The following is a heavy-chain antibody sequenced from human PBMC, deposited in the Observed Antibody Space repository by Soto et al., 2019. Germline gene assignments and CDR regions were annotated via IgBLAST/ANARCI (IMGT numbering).Heavy chain of an antibody. D-gene: IGHD4-17*01. CDR3: ARDAYGGNTHFLDY. CDR1: GFTFRTYG. J-gene: IGHJ4*02. CDR2: TATDGSDQ. Sequence: VGSLRLSCEGSGFTFRTYGIHWVRQAPGKGLEWVAVTATDGSDQRYADSVKGRFTISRDNSKNTLYLQMNSLRIEDTAVYYCARDAYGGNTHFLDYWGQGALVTVSS. V-gene: IGHV3-30*03.